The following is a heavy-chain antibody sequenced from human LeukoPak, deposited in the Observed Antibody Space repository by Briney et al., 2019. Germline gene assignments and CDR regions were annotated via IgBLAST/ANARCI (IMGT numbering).Heavy chain of an antibody. D-gene: IGHD1-7*01. J-gene: IGHJ3*02. Sequence: SETLSLTCTVSGGSISSYHWSWIRQPPGKGLEWIGYIYYGGSTNYNPSLKSRVTISVDTSKNQFSLKLSSVTAADTAVYYCAREDWNYVDAFDIWGQGTMVTVSS. CDR2: IYYGGST. CDR3: AREDWNYVDAFDI. V-gene: IGHV4-59*01. CDR1: GGSISSYH.